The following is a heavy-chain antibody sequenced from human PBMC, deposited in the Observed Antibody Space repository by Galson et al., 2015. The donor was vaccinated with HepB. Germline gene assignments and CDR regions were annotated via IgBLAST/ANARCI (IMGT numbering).Heavy chain of an antibody. Sequence: QSGAEVTKPGASVKVSCKASGSTFTSYGISWVRQAPGQGLEWMGWISAYNGNTNYAQKLQGRVTMTTDTSTSTAYMELRSLRSDDTAVYYCARDKSHKLYSSSSGEGHWFDPWGQGTLVTVSS. CDR1: GSTFTSYG. CDR3: ARDKSHKLYSSSSGEGHWFDP. CDR2: ISAYNGNT. V-gene: IGHV1-18*01. J-gene: IGHJ5*02. D-gene: IGHD6-6*01.